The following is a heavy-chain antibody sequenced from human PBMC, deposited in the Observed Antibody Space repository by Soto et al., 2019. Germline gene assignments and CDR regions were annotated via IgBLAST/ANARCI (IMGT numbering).Heavy chain of an antibody. CDR3: ARAGVTPHFFDY. J-gene: IGHJ4*02. D-gene: IGHD3-3*02. CDR1: GFSVRTNY. Sequence: LRLSCAASGFSVRTNYMSWVRQAPGKGLDWVSVFESGGSIYYADSVKGRFIISRDYAKNTVYLQMNNLRAEDTAVYYCARAGVTPHFFDYWGRGTLVTVSS. V-gene: IGHV3-53*01. CDR2: FESGGSI.